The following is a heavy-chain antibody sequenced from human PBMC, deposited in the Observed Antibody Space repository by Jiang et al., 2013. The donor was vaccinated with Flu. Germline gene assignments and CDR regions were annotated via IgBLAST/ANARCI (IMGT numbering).Heavy chain of an antibody. J-gene: IGHJ4*02. V-gene: IGHV1-2*06. CDR3: VREEGRNYDDEDYLDN. CDR2: INPNSGGA. CDR1: GYTFIDFY. Sequence: VQLVESGAEVKKPGASVRVSCKASGYTFIDFYLHWVRQAPGQGLQWMGRINPNSGGAKYAQNIQGRVTMTSDTSTTTAYMELRRLRPDDTAIYFCVREEGRNYDDEDYLDNWGQGTLVTVSS. D-gene: IGHD4-17*01.